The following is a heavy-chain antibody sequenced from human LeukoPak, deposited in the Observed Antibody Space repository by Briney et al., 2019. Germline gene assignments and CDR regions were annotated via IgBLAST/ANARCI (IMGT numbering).Heavy chain of an antibody. D-gene: IGHD3-3*01. CDR3: ARDLCITIFGLSNWFDP. CDR2: INPNSGGT. CDR1: GYTFTGYY. V-gene: IGHV1-2*06. J-gene: IGHJ5*02. Sequence: GASVKVSCKASGYTFTGYYMHWVRQGPGQGLEWMGRINPNSGGTNYAQKFQGRVTMTRDTSISTAYMELSRLRSDDTAVYYCARDLCITIFGLSNWFDPWGQGTLVTVSS.